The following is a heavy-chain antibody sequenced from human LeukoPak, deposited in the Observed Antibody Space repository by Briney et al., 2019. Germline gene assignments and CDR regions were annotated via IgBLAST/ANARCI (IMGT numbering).Heavy chain of an antibody. D-gene: IGHD3-22*01. CDR2: IYGDGSFT. J-gene: IGHJ4*02. V-gene: IGHV3-74*01. CDR3: AREVSEGFDF. CDR1: GFTFSNFW. Sequence: GGSLRLSCAASGFTFSNFWMHWVRQAPGKGLVWVALIYGDGSFTRYADSVKGRFTISRDNAKNTVYLQMNSLRAEDTALYYCAREVSEGFDFWGQGTLVTVSS.